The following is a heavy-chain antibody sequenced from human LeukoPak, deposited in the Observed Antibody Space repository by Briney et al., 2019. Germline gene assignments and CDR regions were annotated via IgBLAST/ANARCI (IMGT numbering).Heavy chain of an antibody. D-gene: IGHD6-13*01. CDR2: ISTDARTI. Sequence: GGSLRLSCAASGFTFSDYYMSWIRQAPGKGLVWVSHISTDARTITYADFVKGRFTISRDNAKNTLYLQMNSLRAEDTALYYCVRGQATAWGLDYWGQGTLVTVSS. J-gene: IGHJ4*02. CDR1: GFTFSDYY. CDR3: VRGQATAWGLDY. V-gene: IGHV3-74*01.